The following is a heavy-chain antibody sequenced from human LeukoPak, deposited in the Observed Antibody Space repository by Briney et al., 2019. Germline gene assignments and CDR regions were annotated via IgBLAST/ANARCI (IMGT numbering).Heavy chain of an antibody. CDR1: GGSISSGGYY. CDR2: IYYSGST. Sequence: SQTLSLTCTVSGGSISSGGYYWSWIRQHPGKGLEWIGYIYYSGSTYYNPSLKSRVTISVDTSKNQFSLKLSSVTAADTAVYYCARLNYDFWSGYPQGYFDYWGQGTLVTVSS. J-gene: IGHJ4*02. V-gene: IGHV4-31*03. CDR3: ARLNYDFWSGYPQGYFDY. D-gene: IGHD3-3*01.